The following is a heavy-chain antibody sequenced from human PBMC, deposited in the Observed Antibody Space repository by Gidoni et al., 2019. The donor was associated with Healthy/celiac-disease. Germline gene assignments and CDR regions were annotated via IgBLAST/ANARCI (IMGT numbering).Heavy chain of an antibody. Sequence: QLQLQESGPGLVKPSETLSLTCTVSGGSISSSSYYWGWIRQPPGKGLEWIGSIYYSGSTYYNPSLKSRVTISVDTSKNQFSLKLSSVTAADTAVYYCARQLVGSAWLSAFDIWGQGTMVTVSS. J-gene: IGHJ3*02. CDR2: IYYSGST. CDR1: GGSISSSSYY. CDR3: ARQLVGSAWLSAFDI. D-gene: IGHD5-12*01. V-gene: IGHV4-39*01.